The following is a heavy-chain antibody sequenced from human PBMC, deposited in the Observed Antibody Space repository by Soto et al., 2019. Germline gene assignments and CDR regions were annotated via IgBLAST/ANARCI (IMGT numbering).Heavy chain of an antibody. V-gene: IGHV4-59*01. D-gene: IGHD1-7*01. J-gene: IGHJ6*02. Sequence: QVQLQESGPGLVKPSETLSLTCTVSGGSISSYYWSWIRQPPGKGLEWIGYIYYSGSTNYNPSLKSRVTISVDTSKNQFSRKLSSVTAADTAVYYCARDRLGITGTKDYYYYGMDVWGQGTTVTVSS. CDR3: ARDRLGITGTKDYYYYGMDV. CDR2: IYYSGST. CDR1: GGSISSYY.